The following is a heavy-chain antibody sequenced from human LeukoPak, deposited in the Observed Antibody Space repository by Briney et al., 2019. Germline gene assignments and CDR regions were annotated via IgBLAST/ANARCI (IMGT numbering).Heavy chain of an antibody. CDR3: ARVVGSGWPPFDH. CDR2: IWNDGTNK. V-gene: IGHV3-33*01. D-gene: IGHD6-19*01. J-gene: IGHJ4*02. Sequence: GGSLRLSCAASGFTFSSYGMHWVRQAPDKGLEWVAVIWNDGTNKYYGDSVKGRFTISRDNSKNTVYLQMNSLRDEDTAVYYCARVVGSGWPPFDHWGQGTLVTVSS. CDR1: GFTFSSYG.